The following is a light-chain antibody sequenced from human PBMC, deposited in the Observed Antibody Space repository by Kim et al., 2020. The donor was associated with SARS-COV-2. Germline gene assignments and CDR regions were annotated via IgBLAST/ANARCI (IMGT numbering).Light chain of an antibody. Sequence: EIVLTQSPATLSLSPGERATLSCRASQTVNIYLAWYQQKPGQAPRVLIYDASMRAAGIPDRFSGSGSGTNFTLTISSLEPEDFAVYYCQQRSDWPTFGQGTKVDIK. CDR3: QQRSDWPT. CDR1: QTVNIY. V-gene: IGKV3-11*01. J-gene: IGKJ1*01. CDR2: DAS.